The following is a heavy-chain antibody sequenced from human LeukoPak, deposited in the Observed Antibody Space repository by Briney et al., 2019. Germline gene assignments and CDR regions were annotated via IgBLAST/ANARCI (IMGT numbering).Heavy chain of an antibody. CDR1: GFTFSSYS. J-gene: IGHJ5*02. CDR3: ASKAGRWFDP. Sequence: GGSLRLSCAASGFTFSSYSMNWVRQAPGKGLEWVSSISSSSSYIYYADSVKGRFTISRDNAKNSLYLQMTSLRAEDTAVYYCASKAGRWFDPWGQGTPVTVSS. V-gene: IGHV3-21*01. CDR2: ISSSSSYI. D-gene: IGHD6-25*01.